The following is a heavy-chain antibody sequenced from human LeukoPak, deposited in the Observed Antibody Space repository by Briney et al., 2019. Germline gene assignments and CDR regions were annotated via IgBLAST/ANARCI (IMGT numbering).Heavy chain of an antibody. D-gene: IGHD1-26*01. CDR1: GGSVSSGSHY. V-gene: IGHV4-61*01. CDR2: IYYRGTT. J-gene: IGHJ4*02. CDR3: ARLVGDMTTWDY. Sequence: PSETLSLTCTVSGGSVSSGSHYWNWIRQSPGKGLEWIGYIYYRGTTNYTPSLKSRVTISVDTSMNQFSLRLSSVTAADTAVYYCARLVGDMTTWDYWGQGTLVTVSS.